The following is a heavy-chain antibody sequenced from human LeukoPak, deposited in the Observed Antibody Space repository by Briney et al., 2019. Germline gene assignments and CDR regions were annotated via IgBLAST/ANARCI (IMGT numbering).Heavy chain of an antibody. Sequence: PGGSLRLSCAASGFTFDDYAMHWVRQAPGKGLEWVSGISWNSGSIGYADSVKGRFTISRDNAKNSLYLQMNSLRAEDTALYYCAKAKYQLPGGFDYWGQGTLVTVSS. CDR2: ISWNSGSI. CDR3: AKAKYQLPGGFDY. D-gene: IGHD2-2*01. J-gene: IGHJ4*02. CDR1: GFTFDDYA. V-gene: IGHV3-9*01.